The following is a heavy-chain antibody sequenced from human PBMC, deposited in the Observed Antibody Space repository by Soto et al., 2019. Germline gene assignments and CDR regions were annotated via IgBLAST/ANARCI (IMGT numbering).Heavy chain of an antibody. J-gene: IGHJ3*02. CDR2: ISGSGGST. V-gene: IGHV3-23*01. D-gene: IGHD3-22*01. CDR3: ANGGRDNYYDIADAFDI. Sequence: GGSLRLSCAASGFTFSSYAMSWVRQAPGKGLEWVSAISGSGGSTYYADSVKGRFTISRDNSKNTLYLQMNSLRAEDTAVYYCANGGRDNYYDIADAFDIWGQGTMVTVSS. CDR1: GFTFSSYA.